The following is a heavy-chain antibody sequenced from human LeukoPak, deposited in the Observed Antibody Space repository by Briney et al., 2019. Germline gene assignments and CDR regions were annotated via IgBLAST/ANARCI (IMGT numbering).Heavy chain of an antibody. CDR1: GYSFTSYW. J-gene: IGHJ4*02. CDR2: IYPGDSDT. V-gene: IGHV5-51*01. D-gene: IGHD5-12*01. Sequence: KNGESLKISCKGSGYSFTSYWIGWVRQMPGKGLEWMGIIYPGDSDTRYSPSFQGQVTISADKSISTAYLQWSSLKASDTAMYYCARRGYSGYDYPQAFDYWGQGTLVTVPS. CDR3: ARRGYSGYDYPQAFDY.